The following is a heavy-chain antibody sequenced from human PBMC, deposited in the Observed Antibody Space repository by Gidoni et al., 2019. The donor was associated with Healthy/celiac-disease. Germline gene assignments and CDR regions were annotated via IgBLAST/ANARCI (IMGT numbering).Heavy chain of an antibody. CDR3: TTDWAVTTRFDY. Sequence: EVQLVESGGGLVKPGGSLRLSCAASGFTFSNAWMSWVRQAPGKGLEWVGRIKSKTDGGTTDYAAPVKGRFTISRDDSKNTLYLQMNSLKTEDTAVYYCTTDWAVTTRFDYWGQGTLVTVSS. CDR1: GFTFSNAW. CDR2: IKSKTDGGTT. V-gene: IGHV3-15*01. J-gene: IGHJ4*02. D-gene: IGHD4-17*01.